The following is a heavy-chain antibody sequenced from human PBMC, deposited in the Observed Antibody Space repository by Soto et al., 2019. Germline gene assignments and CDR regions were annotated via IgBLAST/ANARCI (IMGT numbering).Heavy chain of an antibody. Sequence: SLRLGCAASGFTFDDYAMHWVRQAPGKGLEWVSGISWNSGSIGYADSVKGRFTISRDNAKNSLYLQMNSLRAEDTALYYCAKDIGGYCSSTSRPYYYGMDVWGQGTTVTVSS. CDR2: ISWNSGSI. CDR1: GFTFDDYA. J-gene: IGHJ6*02. V-gene: IGHV3-9*01. CDR3: AKDIGGYCSSTSRPYYYGMDV. D-gene: IGHD2-2*01.